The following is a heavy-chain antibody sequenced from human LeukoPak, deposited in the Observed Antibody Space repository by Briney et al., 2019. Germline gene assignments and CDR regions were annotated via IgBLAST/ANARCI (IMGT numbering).Heavy chain of an antibody. CDR3: ARVLPGWLHWGRFDY. Sequence: PSETLSLTCSVSGGSISSYHWSWIRQPAGKGLEWIGRMYDTGGITYNPSLKSRVTMSRDTSKKQFSLKVRSVTAADTAVYYCARVLPGWLHWGRFDYWGQGTLVTVSS. CDR1: GGSISSYH. V-gene: IGHV4-4*07. J-gene: IGHJ4*02. D-gene: IGHD5-24*01. CDR2: MYDTGGI.